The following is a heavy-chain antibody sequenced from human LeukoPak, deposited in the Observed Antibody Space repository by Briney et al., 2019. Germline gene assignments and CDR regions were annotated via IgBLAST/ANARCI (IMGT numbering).Heavy chain of an antibody. Sequence: SETLSLTCTVSGGSISSGGYYWSWIRQHPGKGLEWIGYIYYSGSTYYNPSLKSRVTISVDTSKNQFSLKLSSVTAADTAVYYCARGQGIAAAGYYYYYGMDVWGQGITVTVSS. CDR2: IYYSGST. J-gene: IGHJ6*02. V-gene: IGHV4-31*03. CDR1: GGSISSGGYY. D-gene: IGHD6-13*01. CDR3: ARGQGIAAAGYYYYYGMDV.